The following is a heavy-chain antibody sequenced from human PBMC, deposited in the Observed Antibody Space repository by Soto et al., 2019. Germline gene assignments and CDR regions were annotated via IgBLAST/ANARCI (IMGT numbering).Heavy chain of an antibody. CDR1: GDSSSPHY. D-gene: IGHD3-3*01. J-gene: IGHJ4*02. CDR2: VYYTGTT. CDR3: ARLGGYYQALDH. Sequence: PLETLSLTCTVSGDSSSPHYWTWVRRPPGKGLEWVGYVYYTGTTMYNPSLKSRLTISVDRSKNQVSLNLTSVTAADTAVYYCARLGGYYQALDHWSQGTLVTVSS. V-gene: IGHV4-59*08.